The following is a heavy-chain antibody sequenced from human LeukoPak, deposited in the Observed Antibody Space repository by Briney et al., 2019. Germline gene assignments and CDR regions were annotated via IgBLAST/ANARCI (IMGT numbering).Heavy chain of an antibody. V-gene: IGHV1-69*05. Sequence: SVKVSCKASGGTFTSYAITWVRQAPGPGLEWMGRIIPIFGTANYAQKFQGRVTITTDESTSTAYMELSSLRSEDTAVYYCARSIAARPENWFDPWGQGTLVTVSS. J-gene: IGHJ5*02. CDR2: IIPIFGTA. CDR1: GGTFTSYA. D-gene: IGHD6-6*01. CDR3: ARSIAARPENWFDP.